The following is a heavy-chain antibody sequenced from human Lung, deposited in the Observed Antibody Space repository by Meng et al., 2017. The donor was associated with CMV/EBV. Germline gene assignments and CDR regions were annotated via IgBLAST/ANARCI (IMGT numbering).Heavy chain of an antibody. CDR2: ISYIGSN. CDR1: GGSVSSGSYY. J-gene: IGHJ3*02. D-gene: IGHD1-1*01. V-gene: IGHV4-61*01. Sequence: SETLSLXCTVSGGSVSSGSYYWSWLRQPPGKGLEWIGYISYIGSNNYNTSHKRRVTISVDTSKNQYSLKLSSVTAADTAIFYCARDILERNAFDMWGQGAMVTVSS. CDR3: ARDILERNAFDM.